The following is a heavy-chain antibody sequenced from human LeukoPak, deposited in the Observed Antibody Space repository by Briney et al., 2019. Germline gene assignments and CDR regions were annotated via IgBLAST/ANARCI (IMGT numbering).Heavy chain of an antibody. CDR3: TRDGYPWA. V-gene: IGHV3-23*01. D-gene: IGHD3-22*01. Sequence: GGSLRLSCAASGFTFSSYAMSWVRQAPGKGLEWVSAISGSGGSTYYADSVKGRFTISRDNPKNSLNLEMNSLRADDTAVYYCTRDGYPWAWGQGTLVTVSS. CDR1: GFTFSSYA. J-gene: IGHJ5*02. CDR2: ISGSGGST.